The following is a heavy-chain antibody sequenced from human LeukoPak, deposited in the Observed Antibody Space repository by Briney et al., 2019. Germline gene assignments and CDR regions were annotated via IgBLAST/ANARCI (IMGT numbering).Heavy chain of an antibody. V-gene: IGHV1-46*01. CDR1: GYTFTSYY. J-gene: IGHJ4*02. CDR2: INPSGGST. D-gene: IGHD6-19*01. Sequence: ASVKVSCKSSGYTFTSYYMHWVRQAPGQGLEWMGIINPSGGSTSYAQKFQGRVTMTRDTSISTVYMDLSGLRSDDTALYYCARVCASGWCHFDYWGQGTLVTVSS. CDR3: ARVCASGWCHFDY.